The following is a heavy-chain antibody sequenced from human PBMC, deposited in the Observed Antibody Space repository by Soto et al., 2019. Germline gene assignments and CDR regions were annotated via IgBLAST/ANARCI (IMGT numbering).Heavy chain of an antibody. CDR1: GYTFTSYG. CDR2: ISAYNGNT. Sequence: GASVKVSCKASGYTFTSYGISWVRQAPGQELEWMGWISAYNGNTNYAQKLQGRVTMTTDTSTNTAYMELRSLRSDDTAVYYCARDYDSSGYYSRAFDYWGQGTLVTVSS. CDR3: ARDYDSSGYYSRAFDY. J-gene: IGHJ4*02. D-gene: IGHD3-22*01. V-gene: IGHV1-18*04.